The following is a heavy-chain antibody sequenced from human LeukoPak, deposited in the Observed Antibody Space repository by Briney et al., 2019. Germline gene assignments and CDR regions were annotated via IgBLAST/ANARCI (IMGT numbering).Heavy chain of an antibody. D-gene: IGHD1-26*01. J-gene: IGHJ4*02. CDR3: ARHGSEGGATHLDY. CDR1: GGSISSGGYY. CDR2: IYHSGST. V-gene: IGHV4-30-2*01. Sequence: PSETLSLTCTVSGGSISSGGYYWSWIRQPPGKGLEWIGYIYHSGSTYYNPSLESRVTISVDTSKNQFSLKLNSVTAADTAVYYCARHGSEGGATHLDYWGQGTLVTVSS.